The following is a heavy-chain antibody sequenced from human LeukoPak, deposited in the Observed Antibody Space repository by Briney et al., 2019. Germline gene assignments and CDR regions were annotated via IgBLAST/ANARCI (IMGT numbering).Heavy chain of an antibody. CDR1: GFTFSDYH. D-gene: IGHD4-23*01. J-gene: IGHJ5*02. Sequence: GGSLRLSCAASGFTFSDYHMSWIRQAPGKGLEWISCISSSGTTIYYADSVKGRFTISRDNAKNSLYLLMNSLRAEDTAMYYCAREANTVVLEAWFDPWGQGTLVSVSS. CDR3: AREANTVVLEAWFDP. V-gene: IGHV3-11*01. CDR2: ISSSGTTI.